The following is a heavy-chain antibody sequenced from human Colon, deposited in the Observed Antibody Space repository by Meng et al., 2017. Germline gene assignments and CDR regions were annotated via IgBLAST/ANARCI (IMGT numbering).Heavy chain of an antibody. D-gene: IGHD3-3*01. Sequence: GGSLRLSCAASGFTFSSYWMHWVRQAPGKGLVWVSRINTDGSNSYYADSVKGRFTISRDNAKNTLYLQIISLRGEDTAIFYCGRGLSGNYGLFDLWGQGALVTVSS. V-gene: IGHV3-74*01. CDR3: GRGLSGNYGLFDL. J-gene: IGHJ4*02. CDR1: GFTFSSYW. CDR2: INTDGSNS.